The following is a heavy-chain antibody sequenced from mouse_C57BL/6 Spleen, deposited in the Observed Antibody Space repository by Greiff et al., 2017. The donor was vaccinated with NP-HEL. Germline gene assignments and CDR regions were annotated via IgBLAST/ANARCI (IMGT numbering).Heavy chain of an antibody. CDR1: GYSFTDYN. J-gene: IGHJ4*01. CDR2: INPNYGTT. D-gene: IGHD2-5*01. CDR3: AIYSNYTFRYAMDY. Sequence: EVKLQQSGPELVKPGASVKISCKASGYSFTDYNMNWVKQSNGKSLEWIGVINPNYGTTSYNQKFKGKATLTVDQSSSTAYMQLNSLTSEDSAVYYCAIYSNYTFRYAMDYWGQGTSVTVSS. V-gene: IGHV1-39*01.